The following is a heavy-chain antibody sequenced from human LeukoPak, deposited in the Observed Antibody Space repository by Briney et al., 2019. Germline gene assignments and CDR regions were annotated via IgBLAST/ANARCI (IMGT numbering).Heavy chain of an antibody. J-gene: IGHJ4*02. CDR1: GYTFTGYY. CDR3: ARDLMCSYGYFDY. D-gene: IGHD5-18*01. Sequence: ASVKVSCKASGYTFTGYYMHWVRQAPGQGLDWMGRIIPILGIANYAQKFQGRVTITADKSTSTAYMELSSPRSEDTAVYYCARDLMCSYGYFDYWGQGTLVTVSS. V-gene: IGHV1-69*04. CDR2: IIPILGIA.